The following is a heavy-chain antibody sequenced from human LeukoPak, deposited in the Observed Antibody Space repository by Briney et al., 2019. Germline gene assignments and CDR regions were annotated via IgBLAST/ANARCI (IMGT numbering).Heavy chain of an antibody. J-gene: IGHJ3*02. D-gene: IGHD3-16*02. CDR1: GFTFSSYE. CDR3: VRAGVWGSERSIALDI. CDR2: ISSSGSSI. V-gene: IGHV3-48*03. Sequence: PGGSLRLSCAASGFTFSSYEMNWVRQAPGKGLEWVSYISSSGSSIYYADSVKGRFTISRDNSKNSLYLQMNSLRADDTADYHCVRAGVWGSERSIALDIWGKGTMVTVSS.